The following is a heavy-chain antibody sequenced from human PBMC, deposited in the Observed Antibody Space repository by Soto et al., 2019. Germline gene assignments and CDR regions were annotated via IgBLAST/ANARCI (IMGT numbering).Heavy chain of an antibody. J-gene: IGHJ3*02. CDR3: AQKGGYGDSYAFDI. CDR2: ISAYNGNT. CDR1: GYTFTSYG. Sequence: APVKVSCKASGYTFTSYGHSWVRLALGQGLEWMGWISAYNGNTNYAQKLQGRVTMTTDTSTSTAYMEMRSLRSDDSAVYYCAQKGGYGDSYAFDIWGQGTMVTVSS. D-gene: IGHD4-17*01. V-gene: IGHV1-18*01.